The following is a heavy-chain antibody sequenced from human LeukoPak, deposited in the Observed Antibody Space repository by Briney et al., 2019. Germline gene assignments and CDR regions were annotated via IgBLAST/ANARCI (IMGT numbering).Heavy chain of an antibody. CDR1: GYSITRGYS. J-gene: IGHJ3*02. V-gene: IGHV4-38-2*01. CDR2: IYHSGS. CDR3: ARFDYVWETHGMDAFDI. D-gene: IGHD3-16*01. Sequence: PSETLSLTCAVSGYSITRGYSWGWIRQPPGKGLEWIGSIYHSGSFYNPSLKSRVTISVDTSKNQFSLELSSVTAADTAVYYCARFDYVWETHGMDAFDIWGQGTMVTVSS.